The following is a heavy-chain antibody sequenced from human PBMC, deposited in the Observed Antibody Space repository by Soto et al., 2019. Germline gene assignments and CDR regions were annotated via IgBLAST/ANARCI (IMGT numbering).Heavy chain of an antibody. V-gene: IGHV3-11*01. CDR1: GFTFSDYY. J-gene: IGHJ6*02. D-gene: IGHD2-2*01. Sequence: QVQLVESGGGLVKPGGSLRLSCAASGFTFSDYYMSWIRQAPGKGLEWVSYISSSGSTIYYPDSVKGRFTISRDNAKNSLYLQMNSLRAEDTAVYYCARAGTDIVVVPAASPLYYYGMDVWGQGTTVTVSS. CDR3: ARAGTDIVVVPAASPLYYYGMDV. CDR2: ISSSGSTI.